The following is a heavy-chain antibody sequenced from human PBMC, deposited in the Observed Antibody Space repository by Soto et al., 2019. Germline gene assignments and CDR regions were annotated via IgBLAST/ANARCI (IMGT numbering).Heavy chain of an antibody. Sequence: GASVKVSCKASGYTFTSYGISWVRQAPGQGLEWMGWISAYNGNTNYAQKLQGRVTMTTDTSTSTAYMELRSLRSDDTAVYYCARGRGLVVVTAISDYWGQGTLVTVSS. D-gene: IGHD2-21*02. CDR2: ISAYNGNT. J-gene: IGHJ4*02. CDR1: GYTFTSYG. CDR3: ARGRGLVVVTAISDY. V-gene: IGHV1-18*01.